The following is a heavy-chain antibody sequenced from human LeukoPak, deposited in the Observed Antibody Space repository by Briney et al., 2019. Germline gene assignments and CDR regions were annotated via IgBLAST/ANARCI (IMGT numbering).Heavy chain of an antibody. CDR2: IYYSGST. CDR1: GFTFSSYSMN. D-gene: IGHD1-26*01. V-gene: IGHV4-59*05. Sequence: GSLRLSCAASGFTFSSYSMNWVRQAPGKGLEWIASIYYSGSTYYNPSLKSRVTISVDTSKNQLSLKLSSLTAADTAVYCARHEYSGSYYGLSWFDPWGQGTLVTVSS. J-gene: IGHJ5*02. CDR3: ARHEYSGSYYGLSWFDP.